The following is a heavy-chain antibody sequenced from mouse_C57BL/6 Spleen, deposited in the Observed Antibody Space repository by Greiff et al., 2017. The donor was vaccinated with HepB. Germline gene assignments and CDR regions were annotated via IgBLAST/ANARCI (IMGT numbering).Heavy chain of an antibody. CDR2: IDPNSGGT. V-gene: IGHV1-72*01. Sequence: HVQLQQPGAELVKPGASVKLSCKASGYTFTSYWMHWVKQRPGRGLEWIGRIDPNSGGTKYNKKFKSKARLTVDKPSSTADMQLSSLTSEDSAVSYCAREGELRRYYFDYWGQGTTLTVSS. D-gene: IGHD2-13*01. J-gene: IGHJ2*01. CDR1: GYTFTSYW. CDR3: AREGELRRYYFDY.